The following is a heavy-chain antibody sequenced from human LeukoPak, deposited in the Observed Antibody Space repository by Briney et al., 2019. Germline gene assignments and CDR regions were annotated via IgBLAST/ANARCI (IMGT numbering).Heavy chain of an antibody. V-gene: IGHV1-69*04. J-gene: IGHJ4*02. CDR3: ARDLGHYDSSPSIDY. D-gene: IGHD3-22*01. CDR1: GGTFSSYA. Sequence: ASVKVSCKASGGTFSSYAISWVRQAPGQGLEWMGRIIPILGIANYAQKFQGRVTITADKSTSTAYMELSSLRSEDTAVYYCARDLGHYDSSPSIDYWGQGTLVTVSS. CDR2: IIPILGIA.